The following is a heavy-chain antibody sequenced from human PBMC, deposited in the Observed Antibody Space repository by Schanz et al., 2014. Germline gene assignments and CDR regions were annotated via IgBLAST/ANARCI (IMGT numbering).Heavy chain of an antibody. J-gene: IGHJ2*01. Sequence: QVQLQESGPGLVKPSQTLSLTCTVSGGSIRSGTYYWSWIRQPAGKALKWVGRVFPNGITNYNPSLKIRVTTSLDTSKTQFSRTLTALTAADTAVYYCARDTTWRLDLWGRGTLVTVSS. CDR2: VFPNGIT. CDR1: GGSIRSGTYY. D-gene: IGHD1-1*01. V-gene: IGHV4-61*02. CDR3: ARDTTWRLDL.